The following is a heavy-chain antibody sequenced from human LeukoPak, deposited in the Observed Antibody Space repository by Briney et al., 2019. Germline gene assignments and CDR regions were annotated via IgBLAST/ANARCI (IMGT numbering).Heavy chain of an antibody. CDR3: AKDRCSNGVGCYYYYMDV. CDR1: GYTFTGYY. D-gene: IGHD2-8*01. V-gene: IGHV3-30*02. CDR2: IQYDGSNQ. Sequence: SCKASGYTFTGYYMHWVRQAPGKGLEWVSYIQYDGSNQQYADSVKGRFSISRDSSKNILHLQMNSLRAEDTAVYYCAKDRCSNGVGCYYYYMDVWGKGTTVTISS. J-gene: IGHJ6*03.